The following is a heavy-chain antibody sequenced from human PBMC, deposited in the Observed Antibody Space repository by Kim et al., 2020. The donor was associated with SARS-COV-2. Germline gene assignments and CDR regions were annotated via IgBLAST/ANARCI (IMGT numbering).Heavy chain of an antibody. J-gene: IGHJ4*02. CDR3: AKLYGDYEIDY. V-gene: IGHV3-23*01. D-gene: IGHD4-17*01. CDR2: T. Sequence: TYYAESVMGRFTISRDNSKNTLYLQMDSLRAEDTAVYYCAKLYGDYEIDYWGQGTLVTVSS.